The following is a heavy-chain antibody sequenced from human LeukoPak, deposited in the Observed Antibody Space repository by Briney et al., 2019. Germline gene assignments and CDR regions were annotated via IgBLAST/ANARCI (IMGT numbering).Heavy chain of an antibody. Sequence: GGSLRLSCAASGFTVSSNYMSWVRQAPGKGLDWVSVIYSGGSTYYADSVKGRFTISRDNSKNTLYLQMNSLRAEDTAVYYCARGKNGYGEIIDYWGQGTLVIVSS. CDR2: IYSGGST. J-gene: IGHJ4*02. CDR1: GFTVSSNY. D-gene: IGHD4-17*01. V-gene: IGHV3-53*01. CDR3: ARGKNGYGEIIDY.